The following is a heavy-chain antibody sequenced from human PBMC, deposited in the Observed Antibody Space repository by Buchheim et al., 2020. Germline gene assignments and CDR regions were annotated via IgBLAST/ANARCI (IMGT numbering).Heavy chain of an antibody. J-gene: IGHJ4*02. D-gene: IGHD4-17*01. CDR2: ISGSGGST. CDR3: AKNMLWAPVTTGGIFDY. V-gene: IGHV3-23*01. CDR1: GFTFSSYA. Sequence: EVQLLESGGGLVQPGGSLRLSCAASGFTFSSYAMSWVRQAPGKGLEWVSAISGSGGSTYYADSVKGRFTLSRANSKNTLYLQMNSLRAEDTAVYYCAKNMLWAPVTTGGIFDYWGQGTL.